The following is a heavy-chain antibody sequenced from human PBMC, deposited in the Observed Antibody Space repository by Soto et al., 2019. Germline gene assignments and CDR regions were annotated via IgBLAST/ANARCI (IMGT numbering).Heavy chain of an antibody. J-gene: IGHJ6*03. CDR2: IYHSGST. V-gene: IGHV4-4*02. CDR1: SGSISSSNW. Sequence: QVQLQESGPGLVKPSGTLSLTCAVSSGSISSSNWWSWVRQPPGKGLEWIGEIYHSGSTNYNPSLKSRVTISVDKSKNQFSLKLSSVTAADTAVYYCARVGVVPAALYYYYMDVWGKGTTVTVSS. D-gene: IGHD2-2*01. CDR3: ARVGVVPAALYYYYMDV.